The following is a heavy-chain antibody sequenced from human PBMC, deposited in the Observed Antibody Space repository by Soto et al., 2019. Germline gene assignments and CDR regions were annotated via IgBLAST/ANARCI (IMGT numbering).Heavy chain of an antibody. CDR2: IYYSGST. V-gene: IGHV4-31*03. J-gene: IGHJ5*02. Sequence: QVQLQESGPGLVKPSQTLSLTCTVSGGSISSGGYYWSWIRQHPGKGLEWIGYIYYSGSTYYNPSHKSRVTISVDTSKNQFSLKLSSVTAADTAVYYCARDCPYTIAAAVRWFDPWGQGTLVTVSS. D-gene: IGHD6-13*01. CDR1: GGSISSGGYY. CDR3: ARDCPYTIAAAVRWFDP.